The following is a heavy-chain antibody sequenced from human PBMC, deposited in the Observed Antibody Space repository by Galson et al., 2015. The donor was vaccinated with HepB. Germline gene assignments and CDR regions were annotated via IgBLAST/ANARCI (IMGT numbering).Heavy chain of an antibody. CDR1: GGSISSSSYY. D-gene: IGHD5-18*01. J-gene: IGHJ4*02. CDR3: ARHLLSDTAKNRPYYFDY. CDR2: IYYSGST. V-gene: IGHV4-39*01. Sequence: SETLSLTCTVSGGSISSSSYYWGWIRQPPGKGLEWIGSIYYSGSTYYNPSLKSRVTISVDTSKNQFSLKLSSVTAADTAVYYCARHLLSDTAKNRPYYFDYWGQGTLVTVSS.